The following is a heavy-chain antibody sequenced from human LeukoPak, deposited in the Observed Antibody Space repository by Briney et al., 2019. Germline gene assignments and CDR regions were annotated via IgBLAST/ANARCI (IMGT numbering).Heavy chain of an antibody. Sequence: GASVKVSCKASGYTFTGYYMHWVRQAPGQGLEWMGWINPNSGGTNYAQKFQSRVTMTRDTSISTAYMELSRLRSDDTAVYYCARVKAVALDAFDIWGQGTMVTVSS. J-gene: IGHJ3*02. CDR1: GYTFTGYY. V-gene: IGHV1-2*02. CDR3: ARVKAVALDAFDI. CDR2: INPNSGGT. D-gene: IGHD6-19*01.